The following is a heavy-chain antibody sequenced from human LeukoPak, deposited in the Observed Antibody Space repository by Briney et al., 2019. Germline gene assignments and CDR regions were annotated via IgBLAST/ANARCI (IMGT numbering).Heavy chain of an antibody. V-gene: IGHV3-23*01. CDR3: AKGRYYGSSVDY. Sequence: GGSLRLSCAASGFTFSSYAMSWVRQAPGKGLEWVSAISGSGGSTYYADSVKGRFTISRDNSKNTPYLQMNSLRAEDTAVYYCAKGRYYGSSVDYWGQGTLVTVSS. J-gene: IGHJ4*02. CDR2: ISGSGGST. D-gene: IGHD3-10*01. CDR1: GFTFSSYA.